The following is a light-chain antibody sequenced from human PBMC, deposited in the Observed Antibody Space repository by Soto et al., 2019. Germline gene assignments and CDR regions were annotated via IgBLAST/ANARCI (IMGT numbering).Light chain of an antibody. Sequence: QLVLTQSPSASASLGASVKLTCTLSSGHSSYAIAWHQQQPEKGPRYLMKLNSDGSHSTGDGIPDRFSGSSSGAERYLTISGLQSEDEADYYCQTWGTGIRVFGGGTKLTVL. CDR3: QTWGTGIRV. J-gene: IGLJ2*01. V-gene: IGLV4-69*01. CDR1: SGHSSYA. CDR2: LNSDGSH.